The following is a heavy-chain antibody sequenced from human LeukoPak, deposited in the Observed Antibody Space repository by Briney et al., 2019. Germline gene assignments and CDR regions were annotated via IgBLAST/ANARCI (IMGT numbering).Heavy chain of an antibody. D-gene: IGHD1-7*01. J-gene: IGHJ5*02. V-gene: IGHV1-2*02. Sequence: EASVKVSCKASGYTFTGYYMHWVRQAPGQGLEWMGWINPNSGGTNYAQKFQGRVTMTRDTSISTAYMELSRLRSDDTAVYYCARDGEELGYNWFGPWGQGTLVTVSS. CDR1: GYTFTGYY. CDR2: INPNSGGT. CDR3: ARDGEELGYNWFGP.